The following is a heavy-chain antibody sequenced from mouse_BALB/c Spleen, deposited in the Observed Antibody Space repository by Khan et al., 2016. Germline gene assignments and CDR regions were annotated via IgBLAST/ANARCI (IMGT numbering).Heavy chain of an antibody. CDR3: VRGAY. CDR2: ILPGSGSS. V-gene: IGHV1-9*01. CDR1: GYTFSRYW. Sequence: QVQLQQSGAELMKPGASVKISCKATGYTFSRYWIEWVKERPGHGLEWIGEILPGSGSSNFNEKFKGKATFTAETSSNTVYMEFSSLTSEDSVVYYCVRGAYWGQGTLVTVSA. J-gene: IGHJ3*01.